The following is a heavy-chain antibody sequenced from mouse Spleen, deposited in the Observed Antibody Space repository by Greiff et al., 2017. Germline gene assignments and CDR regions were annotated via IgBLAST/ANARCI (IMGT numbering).Heavy chain of an antibody. V-gene: IGHV1-72*01. Sequence: QVQLQQPGAELVKPGASVKLSCKASGYTFTSYWMHWVKQRPGRGLAWIGRIDPYSGGTKYNEKFKSKATLTVDKPSSTAYMQLSSLTSEDSAVLYGAREEDYSYYSYEAYWYFDVWGAGTTVTVSS. D-gene: IGHD2-12*01. CDR1: GYTFTSYW. CDR3: AREEDYSYYSYEAYWYFDV. J-gene: IGHJ1*01. CDR2: IDPYSGGT.